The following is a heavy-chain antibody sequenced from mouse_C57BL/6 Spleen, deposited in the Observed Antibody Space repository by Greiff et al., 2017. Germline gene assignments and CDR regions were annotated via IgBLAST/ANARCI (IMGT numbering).Heavy chain of an antibody. J-gene: IGHJ2*01. D-gene: IGHD1-1*01. Sequence: QVQLKESGPELVKPGASVKISCKASGYAFSSSWMNWVKQRPGKGLEWIGRIYPGDGDTNYNGKFKGKATLTADKSSSTAYMQLSSLTSEDSAVYFCARRHYYGSNYFDYWGQGTTLTVSS. CDR1: GYAFSSSW. CDR3: ARRHYYGSNYFDY. CDR2: IYPGDGDT. V-gene: IGHV1-82*01.